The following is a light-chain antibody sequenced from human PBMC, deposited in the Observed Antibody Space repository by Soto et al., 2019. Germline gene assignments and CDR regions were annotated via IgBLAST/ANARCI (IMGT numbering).Light chain of an antibody. CDR1: QSISSW. CDR2: KAS. V-gene: IGKV1-5*03. Sequence: DIQMTQSPSTLSASVGDRVTITCRASQSISSWLAWYQQKPGKAPKLLIYKASSLESGVPSRFSGSGSGTEFTPTISSLQPDDFATYYCQQYNSYRWTSGQGTKVEIK. J-gene: IGKJ1*01. CDR3: QQYNSYRWT.